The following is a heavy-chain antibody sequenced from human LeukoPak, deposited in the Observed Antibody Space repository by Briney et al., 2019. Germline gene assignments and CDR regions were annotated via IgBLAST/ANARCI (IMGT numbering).Heavy chain of an antibody. D-gene: IGHD2-2*01. V-gene: IGHV1-18*01. J-gene: IGHJ4*02. CDR3: AGDRYRYCSSTSCYSPGY. Sequence: ASVKVSCKASGYTFTSYGISWVRQAPGQGLEWMGWISAYNGNTNYAQKLQGRVTMTTDTSTSTAYMELRSLRSDDTAVYYCAGDRYRYCSSTSCYSPGYWGQGTLVTVSS. CDR1: GYTFTSYG. CDR2: ISAYNGNT.